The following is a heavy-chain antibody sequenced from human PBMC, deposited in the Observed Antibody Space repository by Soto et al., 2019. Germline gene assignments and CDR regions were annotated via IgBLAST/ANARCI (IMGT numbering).Heavy chain of an antibody. CDR1: GDSVSSGSFY. D-gene: IGHD3-10*01. Sequence: HVQLQESGPGLVRPSETLSLTCSVSGDSVSSGSFYWTWIRQPPGKGLEWIACISYSGSTDCNPPLNSRVTMSVDTPKNHFSLNLTPVTAADTAVYYCARYHFGSGRLDPWGQGTLVTVSS. CDR3: ARYHFGSGRLDP. V-gene: IGHV4-61*03. CDR2: ISYSGST. J-gene: IGHJ5*02.